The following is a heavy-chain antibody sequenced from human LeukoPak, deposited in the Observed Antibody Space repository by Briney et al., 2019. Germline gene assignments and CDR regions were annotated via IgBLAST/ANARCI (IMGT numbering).Heavy chain of an antibody. CDR3: ATERIAARPGYYFDY. V-gene: IGHV1-69*13. Sequence: ASVKVSCKASGGTFSSYAISWVRQAPGQGLEWMGGIIPIFGTANYAQKFQGRVTITADESTSTAYMELSSLRSEDTAVYYCATERIAARPGYYFDYWGQGTLVTVSS. J-gene: IGHJ4*02. D-gene: IGHD6-6*01. CDR1: GGTFSSYA. CDR2: IIPIFGTA.